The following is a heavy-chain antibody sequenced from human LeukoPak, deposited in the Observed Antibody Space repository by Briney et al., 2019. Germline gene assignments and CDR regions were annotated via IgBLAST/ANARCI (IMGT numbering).Heavy chain of an antibody. J-gene: IGHJ4*02. CDR1: GGSFSGYY. V-gene: IGHV4-34*01. Sequence: SETLSLTCAVYGGSFSGYYWSWILQPPGKGLEWIGEINHSGSTNYNPSLKSRVTISVDTSKDQFSLKLSSVTAADTAVYYCARGLRITMVRGVTYYFDYWGQGTLVTVSS. CDR3: ARGLRITMVRGVTYYFDY. CDR2: INHSGST. D-gene: IGHD3-10*01.